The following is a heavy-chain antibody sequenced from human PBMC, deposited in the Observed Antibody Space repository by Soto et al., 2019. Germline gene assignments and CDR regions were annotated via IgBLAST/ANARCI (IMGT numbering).Heavy chain of an antibody. CDR1: GAIVTSGENY. Sequence: SATLSLTCSVSGAIVTSGENYWSWVRQPPGKGLEWLGYIYDSGVTSYTPALKSRVTLSLDRPNNQVSLKLRSVTAADTAVYCGVRDRANGYIGNGWGRGTLVTV. J-gene: IGHJ3*01. CDR3: VRDRANGYIGNG. CDR2: IYDSGVT. D-gene: IGHD5-18*01. V-gene: IGHV4-30-4*08.